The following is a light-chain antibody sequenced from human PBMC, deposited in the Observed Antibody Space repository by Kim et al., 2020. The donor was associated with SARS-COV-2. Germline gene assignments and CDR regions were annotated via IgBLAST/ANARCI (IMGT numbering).Light chain of an antibody. CDR2: DAS. Sequence: EIVLTQSPATLSLSPGERATLSCRASQSVSSYLAWYQQKPGQAPRLLIYDASNRATGIPARFSGSGSGTDFTLTISSLEPEDFAVYYCQQRSNWRTTFGGVTKVDIK. CDR3: QQRSNWRTT. V-gene: IGKV3-11*01. CDR1: QSVSSY. J-gene: IGKJ4*01.